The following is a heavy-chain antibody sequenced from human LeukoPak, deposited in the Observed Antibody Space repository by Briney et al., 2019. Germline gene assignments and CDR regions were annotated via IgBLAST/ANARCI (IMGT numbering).Heavy chain of an antibody. V-gene: IGHV1-46*01. J-gene: IGHJ6*03. D-gene: IGHD3-10*01. Sequence: ASVKVSCKASGYTSTSYYMHWVRQAPGQGLEWMGLINPSGGSTSYAQKFQGRVTMTRDTSTSTVYMELSSLRSEDTAVYYCARDREFFGELLPIYYYYYMDVWGKGTTVTVSS. CDR3: ARDREFFGELLPIYYYYYMDV. CDR2: INPSGGST. CDR1: GYTSTSYY.